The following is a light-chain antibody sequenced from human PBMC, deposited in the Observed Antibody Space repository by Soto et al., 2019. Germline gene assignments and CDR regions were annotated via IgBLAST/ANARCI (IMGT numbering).Light chain of an antibody. V-gene: IGKV3-20*01. J-gene: IGKJ5*01. CDR1: ERIYSAY. CDR2: GTS. CDR3: QQYGNSTIT. Sequence: EIVLTQSPGTLSLSRGERATLSGRASERIYSAYLGWYQKKPGQAPRLLIYGTSSRATGIPGRFSGSGSGTDFNLTISRLETEDFAVYECQQYGNSTITFGQGTRLEIK.